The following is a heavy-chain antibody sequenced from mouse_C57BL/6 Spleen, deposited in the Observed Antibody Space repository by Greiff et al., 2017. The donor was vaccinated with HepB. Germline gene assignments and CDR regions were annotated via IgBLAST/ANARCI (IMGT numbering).Heavy chain of an antibody. CDR1: GFTFSSYA. D-gene: IGHD2-4*01. CDR2: ISDGGSYT. V-gene: IGHV5-4*01. CDR3: ARDGYDYDGTYAMDY. J-gene: IGHJ4*01. Sequence: EVKVEESGGGLVKPGGSLKLSCAASGFTFSSYAMSWVRQTPEKRLEWVATISDGGSYTYYPDNVKGRFTISRDNAKNNLYLQMSHLKSEDTAMYYCARDGYDYDGTYAMDYWGQGTSVTVSS.